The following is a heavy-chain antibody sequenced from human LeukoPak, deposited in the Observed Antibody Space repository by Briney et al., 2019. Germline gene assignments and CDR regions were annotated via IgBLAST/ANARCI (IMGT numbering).Heavy chain of an antibody. CDR1: GFTFSSYS. Sequence: GGSLRLSCAASGFTFSSYSMNWVRQAPGKGLEYVSGISSNGGSTHYANSVKGRFTISRDNSKNTVYLQMGSLRAEDMAVYYCARASYGFGNTWFDPWGQGTLVTVSS. CDR2: ISSNGGST. V-gene: IGHV3-64*01. J-gene: IGHJ5*02. D-gene: IGHD1/OR15-1a*01. CDR3: ARASYGFGNTWFDP.